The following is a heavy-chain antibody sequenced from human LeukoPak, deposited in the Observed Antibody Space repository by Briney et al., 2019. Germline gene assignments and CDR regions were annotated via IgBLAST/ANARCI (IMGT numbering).Heavy chain of an antibody. Sequence: SETLSLTCTVSGGSISSYYCSRIRQPPAKGLEWSGYIYYSGSTNYNPSLKGRVTISVDTSKNQFSLKLRSVAAADTAVYSCARVPPYGYYVLFDYWGQGTLVTVSS. J-gene: IGHJ4*02. D-gene: IGHD4-17*01. V-gene: IGHV4-59*01. CDR3: ARVPPYGYYVLFDY. CDR2: IYYSGST. CDR1: GGSISSYY.